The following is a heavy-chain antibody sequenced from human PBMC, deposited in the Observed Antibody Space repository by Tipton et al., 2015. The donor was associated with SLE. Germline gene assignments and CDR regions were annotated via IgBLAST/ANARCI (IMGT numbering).Heavy chain of an antibody. Sequence: TLSLTCTVSQYSISSGFYWGWIRQPPGKGLQWIGKICHSGDTFYNPSLKSRVTISVDTSKNQFSLKLSSVTAADTAVYYCARDNRQWLVQTKVSYYYYYMDVWGKGTTVTVSS. CDR1: QYSISSGFY. CDR3: ARDNRQWLVQTKVSYYYYYMDV. V-gene: IGHV4-38-2*02. CDR2: ICHSGDT. D-gene: IGHD6-19*01. J-gene: IGHJ6*03.